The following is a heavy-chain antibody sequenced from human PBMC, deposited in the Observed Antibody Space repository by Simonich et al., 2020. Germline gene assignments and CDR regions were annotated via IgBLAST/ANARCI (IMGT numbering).Heavy chain of an antibody. CDR2: INPNRGGT. CDR3: ARGRLTGDKGAFDI. Sequence: QVQLVQSGAEVKKPGASVKVSCKASGYTFTGYYMHWVRQAPGQGLEWVGWINPNRGGTNYAQKFQGRGTMTRDTAISTAYMELSRLRSDDTAVYYCARGRLTGDKGAFDIWGQGTMVTVSS. J-gene: IGHJ3*02. D-gene: IGHD7-27*01. V-gene: IGHV1-2*02. CDR1: GYTFTGYY.